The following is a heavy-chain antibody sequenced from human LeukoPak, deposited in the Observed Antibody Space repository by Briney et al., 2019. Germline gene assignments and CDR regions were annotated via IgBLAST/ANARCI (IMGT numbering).Heavy chain of an antibody. J-gene: IGHJ4*02. D-gene: IGHD4-17*01. Sequence: PGGSLRLSCAASGFTFTNYAMSWVRQAPGKGLEWVSGISDSGGSTFYTDSVRGRFTISRDNSKNTLYLQMNGLRAEDTALYYCAKKNDINDYEYYFDYWGQGTQVTVSS. CDR2: ISDSGGST. CDR1: GFTFTNYA. CDR3: AKKNDINDYEYYFDY. V-gene: IGHV3-23*01.